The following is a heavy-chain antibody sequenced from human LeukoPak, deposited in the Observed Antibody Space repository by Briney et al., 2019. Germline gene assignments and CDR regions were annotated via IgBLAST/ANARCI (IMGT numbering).Heavy chain of an antibody. CDR2: ISAYSGST. Sequence: ASVKVSCKASGYTFTSYDMSWVRQAPGQGLEWMGWISAYSGSTNYAQKFQGRVTMTTDTSTSTAYMELRSLRSEDTAVYYCARDASGWFGDYWGQGTLVTVSS. CDR3: ARDASGWFGDY. J-gene: IGHJ4*02. CDR1: GYTFTSYD. V-gene: IGHV1-18*01. D-gene: IGHD3-10*01.